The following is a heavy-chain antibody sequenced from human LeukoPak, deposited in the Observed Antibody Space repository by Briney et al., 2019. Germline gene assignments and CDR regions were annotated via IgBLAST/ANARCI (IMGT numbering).Heavy chain of an antibody. V-gene: IGHV3-21*01. CDR1: GFTFSSYS. Sequence: GGSLRLSCAASGFTFSSYSVNWVRQAPGKGLEWVSSISSSSSYIYYADSVKGRFTISRDNAKNSLYLQMNSLRAEDTAVYYCARDLGMDYYYYYGMDVWGQGTTVTVSS. CDR2: ISSSSSYI. CDR3: ARDLGMDYYYYYGMDV. J-gene: IGHJ6*02. D-gene: IGHD1-14*01.